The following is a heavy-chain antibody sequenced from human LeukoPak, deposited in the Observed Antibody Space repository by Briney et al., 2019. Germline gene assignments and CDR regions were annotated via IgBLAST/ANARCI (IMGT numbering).Heavy chain of an antibody. D-gene: IGHD4-17*01. CDR1: GFIFRTYS. V-gene: IGHV3-21*01. J-gene: IGHJ1*01. Sequence: PGGSLRLSCAASGFIFRTYSMNWVRQAPGKGLEWVSSISSSSKHMYYADSVKGRFSISRDDAKNSLFLQMKGLRAEDTAVYYCVRDMTTTTTCYLQHWGQGTLVTVSS. CDR2: ISSSSKHM. CDR3: VRDMTTTTTCYLQH.